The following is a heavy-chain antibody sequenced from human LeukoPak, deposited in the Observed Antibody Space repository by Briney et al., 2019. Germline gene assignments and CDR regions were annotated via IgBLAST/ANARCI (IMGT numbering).Heavy chain of an antibody. Sequence: PGGSLRLSCAASGFTFNSYSMNWVRQAPGKGLEWVSSISSGSSYIYYVDSVKGRFTIYRDNAKNSLYLQTNSMRAEDTAVYYCARGVVSIAARPPYFDYWGQGTLVTVSS. CDR2: ISSGSSYI. D-gene: IGHD6-6*01. CDR3: ARGVVSIAARPPYFDY. V-gene: IGHV3-21*01. J-gene: IGHJ4*02. CDR1: GFTFNSYS.